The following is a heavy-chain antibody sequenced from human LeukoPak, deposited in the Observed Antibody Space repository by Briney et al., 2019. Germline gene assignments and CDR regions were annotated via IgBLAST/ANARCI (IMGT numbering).Heavy chain of an antibody. CDR2: ISGSGGST. V-gene: IGHV3-23*01. CDR3: AKAYDYYYYYGMDV. CDR1: GFTFSSYA. Sequence: GGSLRLSCAASGFTFSSYAMSWVRQAPGKGLEGVSAISGSGGSTYYADSVKGRFTISRDNSKNTLYLQMNSLRAEDTAVYYCAKAYDYYYYYGMDVWGQGTTVTVSS. J-gene: IGHJ6*02. D-gene: IGHD4-17*01.